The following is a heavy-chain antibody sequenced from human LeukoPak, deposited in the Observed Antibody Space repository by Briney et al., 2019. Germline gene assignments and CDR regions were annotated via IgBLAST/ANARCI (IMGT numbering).Heavy chain of an antibody. V-gene: IGHV1-69-2*01. J-gene: IGHJ6*03. CDR1: GYTFTDYY. CDR2: VDPEDGET. CDR3: ATGVLRFLEWYYYMDV. D-gene: IGHD3-3*01. Sequence: ASVKVSCKGSGYTFTDYYMHWVRQAPGKGLEWMGLVDPEDGETIYAKKFQGRVTITADTSTDTAYIELSSLRSEDTAVYYCATGVLRFLEWYYYMDVWGKGTTVTVSS.